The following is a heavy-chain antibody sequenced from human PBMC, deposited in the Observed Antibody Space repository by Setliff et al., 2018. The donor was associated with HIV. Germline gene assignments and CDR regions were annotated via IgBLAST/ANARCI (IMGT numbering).Heavy chain of an antibody. V-gene: IGHV4-61*09. J-gene: IGHJ4*02. CDR1: GGSISSGTYH. CDR3: ARENGSGWVLDY. D-gene: IGHD6-19*01. Sequence: SETLSLTCTVSGGSISSGTYHWSWIRQPAGKGLEWIGHMYTSGSTKYNPSLKSRVTISVDMSKNQFSLKLSSVIAADTAVYYCARENGSGWVLDYWGQGTLVTVSS. CDR2: MYTSGST.